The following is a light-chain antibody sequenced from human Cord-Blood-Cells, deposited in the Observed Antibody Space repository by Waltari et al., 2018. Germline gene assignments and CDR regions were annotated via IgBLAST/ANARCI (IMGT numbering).Light chain of an antibody. CDR1: SSNIGSNY. Sequence: QSVLNQPPSASGTPGQRVTISCSGSSSNIGSNYVYWYQQLPGTAPKLLIYRNNQRSSGVPDRFSGSKSGTSASLAISGLRSEDEADYYCAAWDDSLSGWVFGGGTKLTVL. CDR2: RNN. V-gene: IGLV1-47*01. J-gene: IGLJ3*02. CDR3: AAWDDSLSGWV.